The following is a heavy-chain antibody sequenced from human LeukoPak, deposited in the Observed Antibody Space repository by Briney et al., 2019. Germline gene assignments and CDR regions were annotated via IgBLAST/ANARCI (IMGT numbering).Heavy chain of an antibody. CDR3: ARDPSYDSSGYIAFDI. V-gene: IGHV4-38-2*02. D-gene: IGHD3-22*01. CDR1: GYSISSGYY. CDR2: IYHSGST. Sequence: SETLSLTCTVSGYSISSGYYWGWIRQPPGKGLEWIGSIYHSGSTYYNPSLKSRVTISVDTSKNQFSLKLSSVTAADTAVYYCARDPSYDSSGYIAFDIWGQGTMVTVSS. J-gene: IGHJ3*02.